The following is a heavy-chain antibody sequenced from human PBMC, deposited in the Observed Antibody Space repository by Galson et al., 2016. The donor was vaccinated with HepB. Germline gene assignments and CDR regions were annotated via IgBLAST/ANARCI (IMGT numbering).Heavy chain of an antibody. CDR2: IDWDDDK. D-gene: IGHD5-24*01. CDR1: GFSLTFPGMG. V-gene: IGHV2-70*11. Sequence: PALVKPTQTVTLTCTFTGFSLTFPGMGVSWIRQPPGKALEWLARIDWDDDKYYTTFLRTRLTISKDTSRNQVALTMTNMDPMDTATYYCARMRVGDVYNPWYFDYWGQGTLIIVSS. CDR3: ARMRVGDVYNPWYFDY. J-gene: IGHJ4*02.